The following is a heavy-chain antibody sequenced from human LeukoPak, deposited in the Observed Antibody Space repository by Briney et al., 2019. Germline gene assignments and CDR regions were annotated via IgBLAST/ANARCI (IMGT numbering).Heavy chain of an antibody. CDR2: IRSKTSSYAT. CDR1: GFTFSGST. Sequence: PGGSLRLSCAAPGFTFSGSTMHWVRQASGKGLEWVGRIRSKTSSYATAYTASVKGRFTISRDDSKNTAYPQMNSLKTTDTAVYYCTVNYCSGGSCYMFWGQGTLVTVSS. V-gene: IGHV3-73*01. D-gene: IGHD2-15*01. J-gene: IGHJ4*02. CDR3: TVNYCSGGSCYMF.